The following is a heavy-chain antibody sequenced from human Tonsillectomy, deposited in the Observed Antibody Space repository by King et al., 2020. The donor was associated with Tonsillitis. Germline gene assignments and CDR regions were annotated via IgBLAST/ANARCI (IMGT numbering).Heavy chain of an antibody. Sequence: VQLVESGGGVVQPGKSLRLSCADSGFGFVSYAMHWVRQAPGKGLEWVAFISYDGSNKYYADSVKGRFTISTDNSKNTLYLQMNNLRAEDTAVYYCAIGYNWNHDGGYYFYYCGQGTLVTVSS. CDR2: ISYDGSNK. J-gene: IGHJ4*02. CDR3: AIGYNWNHDGGYYFYY. V-gene: IGHV3-30-3*01. D-gene: IGHD1-14*01. CDR1: GFGFVSYA.